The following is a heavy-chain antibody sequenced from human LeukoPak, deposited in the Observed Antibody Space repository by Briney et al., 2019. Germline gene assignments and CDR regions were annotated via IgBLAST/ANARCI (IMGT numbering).Heavy chain of an antibody. D-gene: IGHD6-13*01. CDR1: GFTFSSYG. J-gene: IGHJ6*03. CDR3: AKDRGSSWYSNYYYYYMDV. CDR2: ISGSGGST. V-gene: IGHV3-23*01. Sequence: GGTLRLSCAASGFTFSSYGMSWVRQAPGKGLEWVSAISGSGGSTYYADSVKGRFTISRDNSKNTLYLQMNSLRAEDTAVYYCAKDRGSSWYSNYYYYYMDVWGKGTTVTISS.